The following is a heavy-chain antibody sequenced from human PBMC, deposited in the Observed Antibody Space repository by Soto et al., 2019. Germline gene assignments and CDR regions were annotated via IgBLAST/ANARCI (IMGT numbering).Heavy chain of an antibody. V-gene: IGHV3-23*01. CDR3: AKGDYYDFWSGYYYYFDY. CDR2: ISGSGGST. D-gene: IGHD3-3*01. J-gene: IGHJ4*02. Sequence: GGFLRLSWAASEFTFSSYAISWIRQNTGKGLEWVSVISGSGGSTYYADSVKGRFTISRDNSKNTLYLQMNSLRAEDTAVYYCAKGDYYDFWSGYYYYFDYWGQGTLVTVSS. CDR1: EFTFSSYA.